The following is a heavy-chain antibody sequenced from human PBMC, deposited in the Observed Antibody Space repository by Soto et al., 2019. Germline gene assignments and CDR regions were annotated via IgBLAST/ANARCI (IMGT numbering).Heavy chain of an antibody. CDR1: VFTFSSYS. CDR2: IGTSAST. CDR3: ADLSRYCTSSNCY. D-gene: IGHD2-2*01. V-gene: IGHV3-23*01. Sequence: DVRLLESGGGLVQPGGSLRLSCAASVFTFSSYSMSWVRQAPGKGLEWVSTIGTSASTYYGDSVRGRFTISRDNSRNTLYLQMNSLRAEDTAVYYCADLSRYCTSSNCYWGQGTLVTVSS. J-gene: IGHJ4*02.